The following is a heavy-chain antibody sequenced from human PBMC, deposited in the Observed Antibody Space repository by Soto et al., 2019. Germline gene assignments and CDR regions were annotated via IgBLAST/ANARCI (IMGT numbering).Heavy chain of an antibody. D-gene: IGHD6-6*01. CDR2: IYYSGST. V-gene: IGHV4-59*08. CDR1: GGSISSYY. J-gene: IGHJ6*03. Sequence: SETLSLTCTVSGGSISSYYWSWIRQPPGKGLEWIGYIYYSGSTNYNPSLKSRVTISVDTSKNQFSLKLSSVTAADTAVYYCARSAARPVYYMDVWGKGTTVTVSS. CDR3: ARSAARPVYYMDV.